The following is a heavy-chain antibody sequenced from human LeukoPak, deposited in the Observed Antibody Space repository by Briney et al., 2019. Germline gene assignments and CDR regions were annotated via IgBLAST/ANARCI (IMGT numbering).Heavy chain of an antibody. D-gene: IGHD3-10*01. V-gene: IGHV3-15*07. Sequence: GGSLRLSCAASGFIFGNAWMNWVRQAPGKGLEWDGHIKSKIDGGTTEYAAPVKGRFTISRDDSKNTLFLQMNSLKIDDTAVYHCTTNRPGGWFGELAVWGQGTTVTVSS. CDR3: TTNRPGGWFGELAV. J-gene: IGHJ6*01. CDR2: IKSKIDGGTT. CDR1: GFIFGNAW.